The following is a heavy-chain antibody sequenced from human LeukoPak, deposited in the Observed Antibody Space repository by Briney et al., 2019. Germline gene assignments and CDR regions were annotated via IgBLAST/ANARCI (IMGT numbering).Heavy chain of an antibody. D-gene: IGHD5/OR15-5a*01. CDR1: GFTFSNYA. CDR3: ARGGWVSSGAFDV. J-gene: IGHJ3*01. Sequence: PGGSLRLSCAASGFTFSNYAVSWVRQAPGKGLDWVSVISGPGTSTSYGNSVKGRFTISRDNSKNTVFLQMNSLRAEDTAVYYCARGGWVSSGAFDVWGQGTMVTVSS. V-gene: IGHV3-23*01. CDR2: ISGPGTST.